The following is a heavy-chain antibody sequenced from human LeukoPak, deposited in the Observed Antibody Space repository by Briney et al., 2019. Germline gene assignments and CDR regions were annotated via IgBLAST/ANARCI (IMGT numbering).Heavy chain of an antibody. CDR2: INHGGST. Sequence: SETLSLTCAVYGGSLSGYYWSWIRQSPGKGLEWIGEINHGGSTNYNPSLKSRVTMSVDTSKNHFSLKLSSVTASDTALYYCARHSSMTTVVFDYWGQGTLVTVSS. CDR1: GGSLSGYY. J-gene: IGHJ4*02. D-gene: IGHD4-23*01. CDR3: ARHSSMTTVVFDY. V-gene: IGHV4-34*01.